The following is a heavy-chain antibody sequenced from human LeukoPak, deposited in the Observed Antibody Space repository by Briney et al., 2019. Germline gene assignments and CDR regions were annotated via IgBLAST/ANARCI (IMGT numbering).Heavy chain of an antibody. J-gene: IGHJ4*02. V-gene: IGHV3-23*01. D-gene: IGHD6-6*01. CDR1: GFPFSSYA. CDR2: ISGSGGST. CDR3: EKDIIAAPTSPIDY. Sequence: GGSLRLSFAASGFPFSSYAMSWVRQAPGKGLEWVSAISGSGGSTYYADSVKGRFTISRDNSKNTLYLQMNSPRAEDTAVYYCEKDIIAAPTSPIDYWGQGTLVTVSS.